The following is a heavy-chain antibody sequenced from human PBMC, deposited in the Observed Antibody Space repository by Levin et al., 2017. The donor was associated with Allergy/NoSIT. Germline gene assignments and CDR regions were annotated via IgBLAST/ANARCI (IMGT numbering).Heavy chain of an antibody. V-gene: IGHV4-59*01. CDR3: ASSFFYDTAFDY. D-gene: IGHD2/OR15-2a*01. CDR2: VFYTGST. CDR1: GGSISNYY. Sequence: SQTLSLTCSVSGGSISNYYWSWIRQPPGKGLEWIGYVFYTGSTDYNPSLKSRVTMSVDMSKNHFSLKLSSVTAADTAAYFCASSFFYDTAFDYWGQGILVTVSS. J-gene: IGHJ4*02.